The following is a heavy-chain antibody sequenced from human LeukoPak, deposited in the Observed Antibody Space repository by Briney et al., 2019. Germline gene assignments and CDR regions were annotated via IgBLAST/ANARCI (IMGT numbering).Heavy chain of an antibody. V-gene: IGHV4-4*07. D-gene: IGHD3-10*01. CDR3: ARSNKRGLFDY. CDR1: GGSISSLY. Sequence: SETLSLTCTVSGGSISSLYWSWIRQPAGKGLEWIGRIYPSGSTNYNPSLKSRVTISVDTSKNQFSLNLSSVTAADTAVYYCARSNKRGLFDYWGQGTLVTVSS. J-gene: IGHJ4*02. CDR2: IYPSGST.